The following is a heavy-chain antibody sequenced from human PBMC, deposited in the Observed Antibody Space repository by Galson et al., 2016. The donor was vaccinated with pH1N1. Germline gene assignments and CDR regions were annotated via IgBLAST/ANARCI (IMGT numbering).Heavy chain of an antibody. Sequence: SVKVSCKASGHTFTDYYIHWVRQAPGQGPEWLGWMNVDSDGTKYAQKFQGRVTMSRDTAITTAYLDLTRLTSDDTAVYYCTTAGVLGGATGEYWGQGTLVTVSS. CDR3: TTAGVLGGATGEY. D-gene: IGHD2-8*02. J-gene: IGHJ4*02. CDR2: MNVDSDGT. CDR1: GHTFTDYY. V-gene: IGHV1-2*02.